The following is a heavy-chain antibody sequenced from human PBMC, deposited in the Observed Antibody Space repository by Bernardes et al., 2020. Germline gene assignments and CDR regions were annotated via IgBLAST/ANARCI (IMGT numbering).Heavy chain of an antibody. Sequence: GGSLRLSRAASGFTFSDYYMSWIRQAPGKGLEWVSYISSSGSTIYYADSVKGRFTISRDNAKNSLYLQMNSLRAEDTAVYYCARVGGGYCSSTSCYATTYYFDYWGQGTLVTVSS. CDR3: ARVGGGYCSSTSCYATTYYFDY. D-gene: IGHD2-2*01. V-gene: IGHV3-11*01. CDR2: ISSSGSTI. J-gene: IGHJ4*02. CDR1: GFTFSDYY.